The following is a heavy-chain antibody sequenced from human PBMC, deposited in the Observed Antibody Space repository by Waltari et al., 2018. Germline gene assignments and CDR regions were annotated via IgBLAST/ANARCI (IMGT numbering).Heavy chain of an antibody. CDR1: GDSINSRDYY. V-gene: IGHV4-61*09. J-gene: IGHJ4*02. Sequence: VQLQESGPGLVQPSQTLSLICSVSGDSINSRDYYWTWIRQPAGKGREWIGYIYSDGITTSNPSLIGRLTMALDTSKTQFSLKLSFMTAADTAVYYCARGELGLRRFDYWGRGALVTVSS. CDR3: ARGELGLRRFDY. CDR2: IYSDGIT. D-gene: IGHD7-27*01.